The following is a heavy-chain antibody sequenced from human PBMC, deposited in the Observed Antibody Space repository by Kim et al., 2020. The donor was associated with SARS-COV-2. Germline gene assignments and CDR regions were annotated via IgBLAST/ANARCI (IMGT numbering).Heavy chain of an antibody. D-gene: IGHD3-10*01. J-gene: IGHJ6*02. CDR1: GFTVSSNY. CDR3: ARDTRITMVRGVIYSLYYYYGMDV. CDR2: IYSGGST. Sequence: GGSLRLSCAASGFTVSSNYMSWVRQAPGKGLEWVSVIYSGGSTYYADSVKGRFTISRDNAKNTLYLQMNSLRAEDTAVYYCARDTRITMVRGVIYSLYYYYGMDVWGQGTTVTVSS. V-gene: IGHV3-53*01.